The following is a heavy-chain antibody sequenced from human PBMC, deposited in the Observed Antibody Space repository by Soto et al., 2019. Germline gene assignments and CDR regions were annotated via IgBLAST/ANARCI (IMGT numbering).Heavy chain of an antibody. J-gene: IGHJ6*02. CDR2: ISYDGSNK. D-gene: IGHD3-10*01. V-gene: IGHV3-30*03. CDR3: ARGHRGTMVRGVKSTNYYYYGMDV. CDR1: GFTFSSYG. Sequence: QVQLVESGGGVVQPGRSLRLSCAASGFTFSSYGMHWVRQAPGKGLEWVAVISYDGSNKYYADSVKGRFTISRDNSKNSLYLEMNSLRGEDTAVYYCARGHRGTMVRGVKSTNYYYYGMDVWGQGTTVTVTS.